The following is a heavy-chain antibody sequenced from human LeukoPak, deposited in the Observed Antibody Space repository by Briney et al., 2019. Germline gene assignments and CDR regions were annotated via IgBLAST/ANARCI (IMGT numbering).Heavy chain of an antibody. D-gene: IGHD4-17*01. J-gene: IGHJ4*02. CDR1: GGSFRKYY. V-gene: IGHV4-59*01. CDR2: IYDSGST. CDR3: ATTADYGDYLALDY. Sequence: SETLSLTCTVSGGSFRKYYWSWIRQPPGKGLEWIGYIYDSGSTNYNPSLKSRYKPSLKSRVTISVGMSKNQFSLKLTSVTAADTAVYYCATTADYGDYLALDYWGQGTLLTVSS.